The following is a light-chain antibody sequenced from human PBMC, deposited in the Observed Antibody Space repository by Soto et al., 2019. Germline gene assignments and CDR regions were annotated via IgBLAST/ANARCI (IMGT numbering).Light chain of an antibody. V-gene: IGKV1-27*01. CDR2: AAS. J-gene: IGKJ1*01. CDR3: KMQHIASLT. CDR1: QGINKY. Sequence: LQMNQASSPLAASVGDRVTITCRASQGINKYLAWFQEKPEKVHRLLIYAASTLQSGVPTRFSGSRSETVFTLTHNSLQPKYVTPYHSKMQHIASLTFGQGTKVDIK.